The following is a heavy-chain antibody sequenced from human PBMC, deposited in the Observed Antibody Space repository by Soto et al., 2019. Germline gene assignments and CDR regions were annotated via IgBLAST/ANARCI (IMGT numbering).Heavy chain of an antibody. V-gene: IGHV4-34*01. Sequence: QVPLQQWGAGLLKPSETLSLTCAVYGGSFSGYYWSWIRQPPGKGLEWIGEINHSGSTNYNPSLKSRVTISVDTSKNQFSLKLSSVTAADTAVYYCARHSSSWYWFDPWGQGTLVTVSS. CDR3: ARHSSSWYWFDP. D-gene: IGHD6-13*01. CDR1: GGSFSGYY. CDR2: INHSGST. J-gene: IGHJ5*02.